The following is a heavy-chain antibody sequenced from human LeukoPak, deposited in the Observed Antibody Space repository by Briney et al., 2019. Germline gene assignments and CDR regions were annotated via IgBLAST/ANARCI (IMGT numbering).Heavy chain of an antibody. Sequence: GGSLRLSCAASGFTFDYYWMHWVRQAPGKGLMWVSRINTDGSNTHYADSVKGRFTISRDNSKNTLYLQMNSLRAEDTAVYYCAKDPKRYSSSWYVKVYYFDYWGQGTLVTVSS. CDR1: GFTFDYYW. CDR3: AKDPKRYSSSWYVKVYYFDY. J-gene: IGHJ4*02. D-gene: IGHD6-13*01. V-gene: IGHV3-74*01. CDR2: INTDGSNT.